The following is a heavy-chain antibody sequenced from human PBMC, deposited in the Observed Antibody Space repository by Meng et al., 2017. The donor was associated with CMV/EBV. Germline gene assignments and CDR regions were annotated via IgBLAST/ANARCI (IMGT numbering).Heavy chain of an antibody. D-gene: IGHD2-2*01. CDR1: GGSISSSSYY. Sequence: GSLRLSCTVSGGSISSSSYYWGWIRQPPGKGLEWIGSIYYSGSTYYNPSLKSRVTISVDTSKNQFSLKLSSVTAADTAVYYCARSLIVVVPAALGQYYYYGMDVWGQGTTVTVSS. J-gene: IGHJ6*02. CDR2: IYYSGST. V-gene: IGHV4-39*07. CDR3: ARSLIVVVPAALGQYYYYGMDV.